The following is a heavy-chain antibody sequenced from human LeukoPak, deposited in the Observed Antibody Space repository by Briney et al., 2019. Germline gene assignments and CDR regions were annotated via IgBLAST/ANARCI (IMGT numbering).Heavy chain of an antibody. J-gene: IGHJ4*02. CDR2: IYPGDSDT. V-gene: IGHV5-51*01. D-gene: IGHD6-19*01. CDR3: ARRSVVAGTVGY. Sequence: MGIIYPGDSDTRYSPSFQGQVTISADKSISTAYLQWSSLKASDTAMYYCARRSVVAGTVGYWGQGTLVTVSS.